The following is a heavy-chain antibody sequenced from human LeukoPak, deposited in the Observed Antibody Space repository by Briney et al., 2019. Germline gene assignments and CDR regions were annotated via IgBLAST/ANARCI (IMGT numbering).Heavy chain of an antibody. CDR2: IYRDGDT. CDR1: GFTVSTNY. V-gene: IGHV3-53*01. Sequence: PGGSLRLSCAASGFTVSTNYMSWVRQAPGKGLEWVSVIYRDGDTYYADSVKGRLTISRDSSKNILYLQMNSLRAEDTAVYYCARDVFDRGLQWYFDLWGRGTVITVSS. D-gene: IGHD3-16*01. CDR3: ARDVFDRGLQWYFDL. J-gene: IGHJ2*01.